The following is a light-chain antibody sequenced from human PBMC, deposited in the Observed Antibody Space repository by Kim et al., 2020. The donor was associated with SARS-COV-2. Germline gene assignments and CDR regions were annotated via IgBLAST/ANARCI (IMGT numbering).Light chain of an antibody. Sequence: AAEKTASISCGGNSNGSRDVHWYQQKPGQAPLLVIFYDSDRPSGIPERFSGSHSGNAATLTISRVEAGDEADYYCQVWDTSSDHYVFGSGTKVTVL. CDR1: SNGSRD. J-gene: IGLJ1*01. CDR2: YDS. V-gene: IGLV3-21*04. CDR3: QVWDTSSDHYV.